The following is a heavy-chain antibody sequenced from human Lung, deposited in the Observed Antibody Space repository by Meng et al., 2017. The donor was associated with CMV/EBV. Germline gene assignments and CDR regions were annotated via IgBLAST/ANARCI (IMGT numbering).Heavy chain of an antibody. CDR1: GGTFSSYA. J-gene: IGHJ6*02. CDR2: IIPIFGTA. Sequence: SXXVSXKASGGTFSSYAISWVRQAPGQGLEWMGGIIPIFGTANYAQKFQGRVTITTDESTSTAYMELSSLRSEDTAVYYCARGNYGDYHYYGMDVWGQGXTVTVSS. D-gene: IGHD4-17*01. CDR3: ARGNYGDYHYYGMDV. V-gene: IGHV1-69*05.